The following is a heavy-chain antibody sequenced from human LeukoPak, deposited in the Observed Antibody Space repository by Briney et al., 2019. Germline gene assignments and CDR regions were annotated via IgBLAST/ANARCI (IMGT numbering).Heavy chain of an antibody. CDR3: AREANSPTARYWYFDL. J-gene: IGHJ2*01. D-gene: IGHD2-21*01. Sequence: SETLSLTCTVSGGSVSSYYWSWLRQSPGKGLEWVGYVYYSGSTNYNPALKSRVTISLDTSENQFSLKLSSVTAADTAVYYCAREANSPTARYWYFDLWGRGTQVTVSS. CDR1: GGSVSSYY. V-gene: IGHV4-59*02. CDR2: VYYSGST.